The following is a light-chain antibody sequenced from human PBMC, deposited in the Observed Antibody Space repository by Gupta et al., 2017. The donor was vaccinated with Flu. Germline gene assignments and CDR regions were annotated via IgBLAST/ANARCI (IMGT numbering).Light chain of an antibody. CDR3: AVWDDRLDAWV. Sequence: QSVLTQAPSASGTPGQRVTMSCSGSSSNIEDNYVFWYQQFPGTAPRIIIYRNNQRPSGVPDRFSGSKSGTSASLAISGLRSEDEADYYCAVWDDRLDAWVFGAGTKLTVL. J-gene: IGLJ3*02. CDR1: SSNIEDNY. CDR2: RNN. V-gene: IGLV1-47*01.